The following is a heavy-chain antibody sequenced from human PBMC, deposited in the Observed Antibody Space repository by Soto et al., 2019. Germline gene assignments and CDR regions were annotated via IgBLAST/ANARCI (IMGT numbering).Heavy chain of an antibody. Sequence: EVQLVESGGGLVKPGGSLRLSCAASGFTFNTYDMNWARQAPGKGLAWVSSITTSRAYIYYADSLKGRITISRDNAKTSLFPQMNSLRAEDTAVYYCVRSGTARLLRHSWFDTWGQGTRVTVSS. CDR2: ITTSRAYI. CDR1: GFTFNTYD. J-gene: IGHJ5*02. V-gene: IGHV3-21*01. CDR3: VRSGTARLLRHSWFDT. D-gene: IGHD2-21*01.